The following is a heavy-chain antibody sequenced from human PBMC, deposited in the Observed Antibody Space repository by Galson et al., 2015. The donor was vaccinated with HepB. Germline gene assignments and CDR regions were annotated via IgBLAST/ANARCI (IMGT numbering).Heavy chain of an antibody. J-gene: IGHJ4*02. CDR3: AFLQGDYYDSSGYYQH. CDR1: GFTFDDYA. D-gene: IGHD3-22*01. CDR2: ISWNSGSI. V-gene: IGHV3-9*01. Sequence: SLRLSCAASGFTFDDYAMHWVRQAPGKGLEWVSGISWNSGSIGYADSVKGRFTISRDNSKNALYLQMNSLRAEDTAVYYCAFLQGDYYDSSGYYQHWGQGTLVTVSS.